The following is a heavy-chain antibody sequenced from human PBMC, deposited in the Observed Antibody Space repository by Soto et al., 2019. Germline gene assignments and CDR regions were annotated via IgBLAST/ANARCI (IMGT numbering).Heavy chain of an antibody. J-gene: IGHJ4*02. V-gene: IGHV3-21*01. CDR2: ITNSGNYI. CDR3: ARDESAGSSIRY. D-gene: IGHD2-2*01. Sequence: EVPVVESGGGLVKPGGSLRLSCTASGSTFSSYGMNWVRQAPGKGLEWVSSITNSGNYIYYADSVQGRFTISRDNARNSLYLPMNSLRAEDTAVYFCARDESAGSSIRYWGQGSLVTVSS. CDR1: GSTFSSYG.